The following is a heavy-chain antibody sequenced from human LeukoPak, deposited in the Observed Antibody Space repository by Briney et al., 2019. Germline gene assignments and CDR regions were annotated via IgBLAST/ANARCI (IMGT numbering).Heavy chain of an antibody. CDR2: IYYSGST. Sequence: PSETLSLTCTVSGGSISSSSYYWGWIRQPPGKGLEWIGSIYYSGSTYYNPSLKSRVTISVDTSKNQFSLKLSSVTDADTAVYYCARDSYSSSWYLGLDWFDPWGQGTLVTVSS. CDR3: ARDSYSSSWYLGLDWFDP. J-gene: IGHJ5*02. CDR1: GGSISSSSYY. V-gene: IGHV4-39*07. D-gene: IGHD6-13*01.